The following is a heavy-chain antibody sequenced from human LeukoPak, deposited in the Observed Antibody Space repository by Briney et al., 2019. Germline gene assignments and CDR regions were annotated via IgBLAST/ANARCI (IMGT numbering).Heavy chain of an antibody. CDR3: ARATLAYCGGDCYSYYFDY. Sequence: ASVKVSCKASGYTFTSYDINWVRQATGQGLEWMGWMNPNSGNTGYAQKFQGRVTMTRNTSISTAYMELSSLRSEDTAVYYCARATLAYCGGDCYSYYFDYWGQGTLVTVSS. D-gene: IGHD2-21*02. J-gene: IGHJ4*02. CDR1: GYTFTSYD. CDR2: MNPNSGNT. V-gene: IGHV1-8*01.